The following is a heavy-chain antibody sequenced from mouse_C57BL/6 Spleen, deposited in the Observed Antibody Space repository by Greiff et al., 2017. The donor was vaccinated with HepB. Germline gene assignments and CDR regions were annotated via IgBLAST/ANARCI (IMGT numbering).Heavy chain of an antibody. Sequence: VQLQQSGAELVRPGASVTLSCKASGYTFTDYEMHWVKQTPVHGLEWIGAIDPETGGTAYNQKFKGKAILTADKSSSTAYMELRSLTSEDSAVYYCTRRGRSPYAMDYWGQGTSVTVSS. CDR3: TRRGRSPYAMDY. J-gene: IGHJ4*01. CDR2: IDPETGGT. CDR1: GYTFTDYE. V-gene: IGHV1-15*01.